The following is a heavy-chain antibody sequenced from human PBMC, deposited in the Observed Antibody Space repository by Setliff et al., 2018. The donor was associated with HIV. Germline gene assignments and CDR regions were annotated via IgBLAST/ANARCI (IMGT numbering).Heavy chain of an antibody. Sequence: SETLSLTCTVSGDSLNNDNHRWAWIRQPAGRGLEWIGHVQTSGSTKYNASLTGRVSFSIDTSTDQFSLKLTSVTAADTAVYYCAGDRRGSGSFFPSWFDPWGQGTLVTVS. CDR1: GDSLNNDNHR. CDR2: VQTSGST. D-gene: IGHD3-10*01. CDR3: AGDRRGSGSFFPSWFDP. V-gene: IGHV4-61*09. J-gene: IGHJ5*02.